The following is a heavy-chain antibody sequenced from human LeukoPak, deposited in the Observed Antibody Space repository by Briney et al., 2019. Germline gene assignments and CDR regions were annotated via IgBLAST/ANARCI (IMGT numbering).Heavy chain of an antibody. CDR1: GYTFTSYY. CDR2: INPNGGYT. Sequence: ASVKVSCKASGYTFTSYYIHWVRQAPGQGLEWLGIINPNGGYTTYAQKFQGRVTMTRDTSTNTVYMGLSSLRSEDTAVYYCARGRREYPDYWGQGTLVTVSS. J-gene: IGHJ4*02. D-gene: IGHD2-2*01. V-gene: IGHV1-46*01. CDR3: ARGRREYPDY.